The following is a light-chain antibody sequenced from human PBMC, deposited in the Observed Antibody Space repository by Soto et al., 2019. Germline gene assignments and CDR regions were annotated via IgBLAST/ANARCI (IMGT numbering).Light chain of an antibody. V-gene: IGKV1-27*01. CDR2: AGS. CDR1: QGIRND. CDR3: QKYNGAPPFT. Sequence: DIQMTQSPSSLSASVGDRVTITCRASQGIRNDLAWYQQKPGEVPRLLIYAGSTLQSGVPSRFSGSGSGTDFTLTISSLQPEDVATYYCQKYNGAPPFTFGPGTKVDIK. J-gene: IGKJ3*01.